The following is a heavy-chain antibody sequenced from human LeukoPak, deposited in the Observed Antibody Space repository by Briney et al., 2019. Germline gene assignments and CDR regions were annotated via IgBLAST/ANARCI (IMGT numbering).Heavy chain of an antibody. CDR3: ARSRRRELLGTYFDY. CDR1: GFTFSSFG. J-gene: IGHJ4*02. D-gene: IGHD1-26*01. V-gene: IGHV3-48*01. CDR2: ISSSSSTI. Sequence: GGSLRLSCAASGFTFSSFGMNWVRQAPGKGLEWVSYISSSSSTIYYADSVKGRFTISRDNSKNTLYLQMNSLRPEDTAVYYCARSRRRELLGTYFDYWGQRTLVTVSS.